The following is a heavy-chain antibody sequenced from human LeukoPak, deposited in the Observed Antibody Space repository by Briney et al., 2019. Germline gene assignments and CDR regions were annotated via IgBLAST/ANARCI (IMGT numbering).Heavy chain of an antibody. CDR1: GGSISSYY. D-gene: IGHD6-19*01. V-gene: IGHV4-59*01. Sequence: SETLSLTCTVSGGSISSYYWSWIRQPPGKGLEWIGYIYYSGSTNYNPSLKSRVTISEDTSKNQFSLKLSSVTAADTAVYYCARGASIAVAGEGAFDIWGQGTMVTVSS. J-gene: IGHJ3*02. CDR2: IYYSGST. CDR3: ARGASIAVAGEGAFDI.